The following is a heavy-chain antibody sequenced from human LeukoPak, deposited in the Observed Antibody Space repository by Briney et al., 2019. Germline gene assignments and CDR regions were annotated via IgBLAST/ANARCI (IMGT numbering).Heavy chain of an antibody. CDR3: ARANPGWHYYYGMDV. CDR2: IIPIFGTA. J-gene: IGHJ6*02. V-gene: IGHV1-69*01. Sequence: SVKVSRKASGGTFSSYAISWVRQAPGQGLEWMGGIIPIFGTANYAQKFQGRVTITADESTSTAYMELSSLRSEDTAVYYCARANPGWHYYYGMDVWGQGTTVTVSS. CDR1: GGTFSSYA.